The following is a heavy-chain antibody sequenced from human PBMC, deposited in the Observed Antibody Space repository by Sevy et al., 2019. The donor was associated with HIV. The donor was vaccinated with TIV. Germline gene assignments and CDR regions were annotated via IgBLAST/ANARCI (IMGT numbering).Heavy chain of an antibody. J-gene: IGHJ4*02. D-gene: IGHD3-10*01. CDR2: FFYTGNP. V-gene: IGHV4-59*12. CDR1: GASISTYV. Sequence: SETLSLTCTVSGASISTYVWTWIRQPPGKGLEWVGYFFYTGNPNYNPSLSSRVTISGDTSKNQFSLTLSSVTAADTAVYYCATGAGVSQSDFWGQGTLVTVSS. CDR3: ATGAGVSQSDF.